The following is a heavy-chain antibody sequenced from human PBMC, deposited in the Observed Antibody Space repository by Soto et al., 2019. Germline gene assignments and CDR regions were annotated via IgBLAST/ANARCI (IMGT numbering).Heavy chain of an antibody. CDR2: ISAYNGNT. Sequence: ASVKVSCKASGYTFTSYGIGWVRQAPGQGLEWMGWISAYNGNTNYAQKLQGRVTMTTDTSTSTAYMELRSLRSDDTAVYYCARFRLRRITIFGVVPSYYYGMDVWGQGTTVTVSS. CDR1: GYTFTSYG. J-gene: IGHJ6*02. CDR3: ARFRLRRITIFGVVPSYYYGMDV. D-gene: IGHD3-3*01. V-gene: IGHV1-18*01.